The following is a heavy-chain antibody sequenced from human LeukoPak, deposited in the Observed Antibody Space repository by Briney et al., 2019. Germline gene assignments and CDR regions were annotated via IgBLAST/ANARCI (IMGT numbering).Heavy chain of an antibody. Sequence: GGSLRLSCAASGFTFSSYSMNRVRQAPGKGLEWVSYISSSSSTIYYADSVKGRFTISRDNAKNSLYLQMNSLRAEDTAVYYCARYYDFWSGYWSTDYYYYMDVWGKGTTVTVSS. CDR2: ISSSSSTI. CDR1: GFTFSSYS. J-gene: IGHJ6*03. CDR3: ARYYDFWSGYWSTDYYYYMDV. D-gene: IGHD3-3*01. V-gene: IGHV3-48*01.